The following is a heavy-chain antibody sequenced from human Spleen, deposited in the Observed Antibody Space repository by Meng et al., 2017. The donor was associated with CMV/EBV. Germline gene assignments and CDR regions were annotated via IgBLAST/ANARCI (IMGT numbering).Heavy chain of an antibody. CDR2: IRSKDYGGTA. Sequence: GGSLRLSCTPSEFTFGDYAVTWVRQAPGKGLDWVGFIRSKDYGGTAEYAASVKGRFTISRDDSKSIAYLQLNSLKTDDTAVYYCTTRRYSHWGQGTLVTVSS. J-gene: IGHJ4*02. CDR1: EFTFGDYA. D-gene: IGHD6-13*01. V-gene: IGHV3-49*04. CDR3: TTRRYSH.